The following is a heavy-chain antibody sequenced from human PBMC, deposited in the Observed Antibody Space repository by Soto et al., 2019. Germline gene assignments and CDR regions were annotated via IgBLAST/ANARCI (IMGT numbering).Heavy chain of an antibody. CDR3: AAIPLTSGGVSGRFDP. J-gene: IGHJ5*02. Sequence: QVHLQESGPGLVKPSGTLALTCAVYGGSISSDKWWTWVRPPPGKGLEWIGEISHRGSTNYSPSFKCRLSLSADTTKTQFALILNAVNAADTAVYYCAAIPLTSGGVSGRFDPWGQGIMVTVSS. CDR2: ISHRGST. D-gene: IGHD3-3*01. CDR1: GGSISSDKW. V-gene: IGHV4-4*02.